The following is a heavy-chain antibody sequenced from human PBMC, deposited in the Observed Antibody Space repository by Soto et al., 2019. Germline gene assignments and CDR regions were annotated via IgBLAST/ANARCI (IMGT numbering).Heavy chain of an antibody. D-gene: IGHD3-16*01. CDR1: GYTFTSYG. V-gene: IGHV1-18*01. Sequence: ASVKVSCKASGYTFTSYGISWVRQAPGQGLEWMGWISAYNGNTNYAQKLQGRVTTTTDTSTSTAYMELRSLKTEDTAVYYCTTALLWGSIWQRAKDYWGQGTLVTVSS. CDR3: TTALLWGSIWQRAKDY. CDR2: ISAYNGNT. J-gene: IGHJ4*02.